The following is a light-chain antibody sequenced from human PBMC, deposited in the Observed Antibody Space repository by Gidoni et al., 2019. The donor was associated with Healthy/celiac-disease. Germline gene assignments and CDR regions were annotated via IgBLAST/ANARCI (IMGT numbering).Light chain of an antibody. J-gene: IGKJ4*01. V-gene: IGKV1-33*01. Sequence: DIQITHSPSSLSASVGDRVTRTCQASQDISNYLNWYQQKPGKAPKVLIYDASNLETGVPSRFSGSGSGTDFNFTIRRLQPEDIETYYCQQYDNLPITFGGGTKVEIK. CDR3: QQYDNLPIT. CDR2: DAS. CDR1: QDISNY.